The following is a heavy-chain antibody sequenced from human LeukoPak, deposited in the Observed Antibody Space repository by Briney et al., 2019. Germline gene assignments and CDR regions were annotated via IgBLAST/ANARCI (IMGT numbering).Heavy chain of an antibody. CDR1: GYTLTRYG. J-gene: IGHJ4*02. V-gene: IGHV1-18*01. D-gene: IGHD5-12*01. Sequence: AASVKVSCKDSGYTLTRYGISRGRQAPGQGLEWMGWISAYNGNTNYAQKLQGRVTTTTDTSTSTAYMEMRRLLSDKTAVYYCSRRNPLATIPSFDYWGQGTLVTVSS. CDR3: SRRNPLATIPSFDY. CDR2: ISAYNGNT.